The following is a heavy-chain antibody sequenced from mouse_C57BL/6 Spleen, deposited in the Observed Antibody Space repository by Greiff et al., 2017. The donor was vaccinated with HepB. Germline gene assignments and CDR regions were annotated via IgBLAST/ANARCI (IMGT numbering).Heavy chain of an antibody. V-gene: IGHV8-12*01. CDR2: IYWDDDK. Sequence: QVTLKVSGPGILQSSQTLSLTCSFSGFSLSTSGMGVSWIRQPSGKGLEWLAHIYWDDDKRYNPSLKSRLTISKDTSRTQVFLKITSVDTADTATYYCARSPIYYYGSSYGWYFDVWGTGTTVTVSS. D-gene: IGHD1-1*01. CDR1: GFSLSTSGMG. CDR3: ARSPIYYYGSSYGWYFDV. J-gene: IGHJ1*03.